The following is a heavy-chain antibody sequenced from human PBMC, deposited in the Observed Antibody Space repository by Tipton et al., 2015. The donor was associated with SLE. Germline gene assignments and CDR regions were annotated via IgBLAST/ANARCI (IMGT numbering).Heavy chain of an antibody. J-gene: IGHJ3*02. D-gene: IGHD7-27*01. CDR1: GFTFSSYA. Sequence: GSLRLSCAASGFTFSSYAMSWVRQAPGKGLEWVSVIYSGGSTYYADSVKGRFTISRDNSKNTLYLQMNSLRAEDTAAYYCAKSPPWGLGAFDIWGQGTMVTVSS. CDR2: IYSGGST. V-gene: IGHV3-23*03. CDR3: AKSPPWGLGAFDI.